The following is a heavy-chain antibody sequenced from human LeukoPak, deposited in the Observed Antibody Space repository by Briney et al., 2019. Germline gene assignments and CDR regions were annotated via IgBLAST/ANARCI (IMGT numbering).Heavy chain of an antibody. CDR2: ISSSSSYI. CDR1: GFTFSSYS. D-gene: IGHD4-23*01. CDR3: ARRVGLRWYPGSWFDP. J-gene: IGHJ5*02. V-gene: IGHV3-21*01. Sequence: GGSLRLSCAASGFTFSSYSMNWVRQAPGKGLEWVSSISSSSSYIYYADSVKGRFTISRDNAKNSLYLQMNSLRAEDTAVYYCARRVGLRWYPGSWFDPWGQGTLVTVSS.